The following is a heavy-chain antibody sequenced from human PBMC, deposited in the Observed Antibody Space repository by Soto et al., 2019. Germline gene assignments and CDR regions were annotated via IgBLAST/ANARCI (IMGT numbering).Heavy chain of an antibody. CDR1: GFTFSSYA. CDR2: ISGSGGST. D-gene: IGHD1-26*01. V-gene: IGHV3-23*01. Sequence: EVQLLESGGGLVQPGGSLRLSCAASGFTFSSYAMSWVRQAPGKGLEWVSAISGSGGSTYYADSVKGRFTISRDNSKNTLYRQMNSLRAEDTAVYYCAKESGRYPDYYYYYGMDVWGQGTTVTVSS. J-gene: IGHJ6*02. CDR3: AKESGRYPDYYYYYGMDV.